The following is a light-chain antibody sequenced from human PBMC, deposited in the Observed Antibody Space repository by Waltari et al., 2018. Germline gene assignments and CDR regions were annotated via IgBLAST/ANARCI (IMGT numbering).Light chain of an antibody. CDR3: QHYVRLPAT. V-gene: IGKV3-20*01. CDR1: QSVSRT. CDR2: AAS. Sequence: EIVLTQSPGTLSLAPGERATLSCRASQSVSRTLAWYQQKPCQAPSLLISAASTRATGIPDRFRGSGSGTDFSLTISRLEPEDFAVYYCQHYVRLPATFGQGTKVEIK. J-gene: IGKJ1*01.